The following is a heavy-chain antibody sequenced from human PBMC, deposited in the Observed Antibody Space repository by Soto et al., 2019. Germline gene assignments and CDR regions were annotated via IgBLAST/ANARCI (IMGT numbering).Heavy chain of an antibody. CDR2: ISYDVSNK. V-gene: IGHV3-30-3*01. CDR3: ARDRGHYGSGTYYYYYGMDV. D-gene: IGHD3-10*01. CDR1: GFTFSSYA. Sequence: QVQLVESGGGVVQPGRSLRLSCAASGFTFSSYAMHWVRQAPGKGLEWVAVISYDVSNKYYADSVKGRFTISRDNSKNTLYLQMNSLRAEDTAVYYCARDRGHYGSGTYYYYYGMDVWGQGTTVTVSS. J-gene: IGHJ6*02.